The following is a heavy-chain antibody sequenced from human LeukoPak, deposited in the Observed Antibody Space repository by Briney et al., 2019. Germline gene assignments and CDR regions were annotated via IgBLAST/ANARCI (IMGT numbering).Heavy chain of an antibody. CDR1: GFTFSSYA. V-gene: IGHV3-30-3*01. Sequence: GSLRLSCAASGFTFSSYAMHWVRQAPGKGLEWVAVISYDGSNKYYADSVKGRFTISRDTSKNTVYLQIDSLRAEDTAVYYCAKGRDRYSKIDYWGQGTLVTVSS. CDR2: ISYDGSNK. J-gene: IGHJ4*02. CDR3: AKGRDRYSKIDY. D-gene: IGHD4-4*01.